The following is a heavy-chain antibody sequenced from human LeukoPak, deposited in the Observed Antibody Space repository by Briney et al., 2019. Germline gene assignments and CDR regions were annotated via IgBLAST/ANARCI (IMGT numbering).Heavy chain of an antibody. CDR2: XXXSGIG. D-gene: IGHD3-10*01. CDR1: GGSFRGYY. Sequence: SETLSLTCAVYGGSFRGYYWIGIRHPPGKGXXXXXXXXXSGIGNYNPSVKSSVNISVDTSMTLFSLTLRSVSAVETAVYYCAGGAYYYGAGSYYARVYGMDVWGKGTTVTVSS. V-gene: IGHV4-34*01. J-gene: IGHJ6*04. CDR3: AGGAYYYGAGSYYARVYGMDV.